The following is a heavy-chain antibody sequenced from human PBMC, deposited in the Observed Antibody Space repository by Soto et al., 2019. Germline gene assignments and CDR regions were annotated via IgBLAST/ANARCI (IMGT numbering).Heavy chain of an antibody. J-gene: IGHJ5*02. CDR3: VRAGSVYNWFDP. CDR1: PDSFGYYG. D-gene: IGHD3-10*01. Sequence: GESLKIACQGSPDSFGYYGIACVRQIPGKGLEWMGIIRPGDSKTGYSPSFQGQVTISVDKSISPAYLQWSSLKASDTAMYYCVRAGSVYNWFDPWGQGTLVTVS. CDR2: IRPGDSKT. V-gene: IGHV5-51*01.